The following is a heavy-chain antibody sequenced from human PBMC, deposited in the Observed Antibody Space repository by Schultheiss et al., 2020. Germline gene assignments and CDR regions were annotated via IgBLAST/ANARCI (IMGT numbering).Heavy chain of an antibody. CDR3: ARQGYGVPASFDY. CDR1: GFTFSSYS. D-gene: IGHD4-17*01. J-gene: IGHJ4*02. CDR2: ISSSSSYI. V-gene: IGHV3-21*01. Sequence: GGSLRLSCAASGFTFSSYSMNWVRQAPGKGLEWVSSISSSSSYIYYADSVKGRFTISRDNAKNSLYLQMNSLRAEGTAVYYCARQGYGVPASFDYWGQGTLVTVSS.